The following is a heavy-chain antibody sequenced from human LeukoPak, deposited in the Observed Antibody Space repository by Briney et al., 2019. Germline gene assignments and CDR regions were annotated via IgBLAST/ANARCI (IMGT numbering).Heavy chain of an antibody. V-gene: IGHV4-39*01. CDR1: GGSISSSSYY. J-gene: IGHJ4*02. D-gene: IGHD2-21*02. CDR2: IYYSGST. Sequence: SETLSLTCTVSGGSISSSSYYWGWLRQPPGKGLEWIGSIYYSGSTYYNPSLKSRVTISVDTSKNQFSLKLSSATAADTAVYYCARRHCGGDCYRPEALFFIDYWGQGTLVTVST. CDR3: ARRHCGGDCYRPEALFFIDY.